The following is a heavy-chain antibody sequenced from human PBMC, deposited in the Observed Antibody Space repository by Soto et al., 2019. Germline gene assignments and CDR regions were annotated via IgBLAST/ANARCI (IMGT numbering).Heavy chain of an antibody. CDR1: GGSISSSSYY. CDR3: ASHLPLWFGEVWFDP. Sequence: QLQLQESGPGLVKPSETLSLTCTVSGGSISSSSYYWGWIRQPPGKGLEWIGSIYYSGSTYYNPSLKSRVTISVDTSKNQFSLKLSSVTAADTAVYYCASHLPLWFGEVWFDPWGQGTLVTVSS. V-gene: IGHV4-39*01. CDR2: IYYSGST. D-gene: IGHD3-10*01. J-gene: IGHJ5*02.